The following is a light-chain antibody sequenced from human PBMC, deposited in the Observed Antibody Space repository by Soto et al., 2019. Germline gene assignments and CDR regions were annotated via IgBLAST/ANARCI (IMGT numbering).Light chain of an antibody. CDR1: QSVSSSY. Sequence: EIVLTQSPGTLSLSPGERATLSCRASQSVSSSYLAWYQQKPGQAPRLLIYGASSRDTGIPARFSGSGSGTEFNLTISSLKSEDFGVYYCQQYNNWPRATFGGGTKVDLK. V-gene: IGKV3-20*01. CDR3: QQYNNWPRAT. J-gene: IGKJ4*01. CDR2: GAS.